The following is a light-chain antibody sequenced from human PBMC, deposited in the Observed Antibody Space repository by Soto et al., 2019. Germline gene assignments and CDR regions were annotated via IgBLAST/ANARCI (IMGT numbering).Light chain of an antibody. Sequence: QLVLTQPASVSGSPGQSITISCTGTSSDVGDYDYVSWYQQHPGKAPKLMIYDVSNRPSGVSNRFSGSKSGNTASLTISGLQAEDEADYYCSSYSSSNPPVIFGGGTKLTVL. CDR3: SSYSSSNPPVI. J-gene: IGLJ2*01. V-gene: IGLV2-14*03. CDR2: DVS. CDR1: SSDVGDYDY.